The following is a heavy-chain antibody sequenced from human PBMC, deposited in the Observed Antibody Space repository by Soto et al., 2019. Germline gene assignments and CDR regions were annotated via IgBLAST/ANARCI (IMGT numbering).Heavy chain of an antibody. CDR2: INHSGST. D-gene: IGHD4-17*01. V-gene: IGHV4-34*01. CDR3: ASQRPTVTTFDY. Sequence: QVQLRQWGAGLVKPSETLSLTCAVDGGSFNGYYWNWIRQPTGKGLEWIGEINHSGSTNYNPSLKSRVSISVDTSKNQFSLRLSSVTAADTAVYYCASQRPTVTTFDYWGQGTLVTVSA. CDR1: GGSFNGYY. J-gene: IGHJ4*02.